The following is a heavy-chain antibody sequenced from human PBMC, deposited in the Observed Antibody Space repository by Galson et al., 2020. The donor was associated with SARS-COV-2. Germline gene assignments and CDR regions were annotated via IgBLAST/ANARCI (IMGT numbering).Heavy chain of an antibody. Sequence: GGSLRLSCAASGFTFSSYAMHWVRQAPGKGLEWVAVISYDGSNKYYADSVKGRFTISRDNSKNTLYLQMNSLRAEDTAVYYCAIDHYYYDSSGYYYPPSYYYYYGMDVWGQGTTVTVSS. CDR2: ISYDGSNK. CDR3: AIDHYYYDSSGYYYPPSYYYYYGMDV. J-gene: IGHJ6*02. V-gene: IGHV3-30*04. CDR1: GFTFSSYA. D-gene: IGHD3-22*01.